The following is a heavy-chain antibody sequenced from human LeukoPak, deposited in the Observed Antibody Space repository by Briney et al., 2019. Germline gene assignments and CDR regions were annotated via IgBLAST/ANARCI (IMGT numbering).Heavy chain of an antibody. CDR1: GYTFTSYY. J-gene: IGHJ4*02. CDR3: ARDSSGCPGFF. V-gene: IGHV1-46*01. CDR2: INPSGGST. Sequence: ASVKVSCKASGYTFTSYYMHWVRQAPGQGLEWMGIINPSGGSTSYAQKFRGRVTMTRDMSTSTVYMELSSLRSEDTAVYYCARDSSGCPGFFWGQGTLVTVSS. D-gene: IGHD6-19*01.